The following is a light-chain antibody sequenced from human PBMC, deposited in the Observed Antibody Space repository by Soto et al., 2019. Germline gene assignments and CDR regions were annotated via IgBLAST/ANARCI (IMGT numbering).Light chain of an antibody. Sequence: DVQMTQSPSSLSASVGDTITITCQATQDISNYLNWYQQKPGEAPKLLIYDASKLETGVPSRFSGSGSGTDFTLTISSLQPEDFATYHCQQYDHLPITFGQGTRLEIK. V-gene: IGKV1-33*01. CDR1: QDISNY. CDR2: DAS. CDR3: QQYDHLPIT. J-gene: IGKJ5*01.